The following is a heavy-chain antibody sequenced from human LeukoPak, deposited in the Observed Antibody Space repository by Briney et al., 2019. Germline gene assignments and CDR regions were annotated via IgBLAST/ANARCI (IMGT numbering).Heavy chain of an antibody. D-gene: IGHD6-19*01. J-gene: IGHJ1*01. V-gene: IGHV3-74*01. Sequence: GGSLRLSCAASGFSFSRTWMHWVRQVPGKGLVWVSRINSDGSSTICADSVRGRFTISRDNTKNTLYLQMNSLRADDTAVYYCAKDRVAGIMGYFQHWGQGTLVTVSS. CDR2: INSDGSST. CDR1: GFSFSRTW. CDR3: AKDRVAGIMGYFQH.